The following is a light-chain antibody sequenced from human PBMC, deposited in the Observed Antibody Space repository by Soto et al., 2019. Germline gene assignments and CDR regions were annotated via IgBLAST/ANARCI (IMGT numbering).Light chain of an antibody. V-gene: IGKV3-11*01. CDR2: GAS. Sequence: EIVLTQSPATLSLSPGERATLSCGASQSVRSDLAWYQQKPGQAPRLLIYGASNRATGIPARFSGSGSGTDFTLIISSLETEDFAGYLCQQRGNWPTFGPGTKVDIK. CDR3: QQRGNWPT. J-gene: IGKJ3*01. CDR1: QSVRSD.